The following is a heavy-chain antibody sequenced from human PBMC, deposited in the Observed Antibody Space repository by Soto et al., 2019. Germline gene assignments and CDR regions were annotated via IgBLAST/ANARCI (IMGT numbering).Heavy chain of an antibody. J-gene: IGHJ3*02. V-gene: IGHV1-3*01. CDR1: GYTFTSYA. D-gene: IGHD3-9*01. CDR3: TRAAYDILTGHYNGGAFEI. CDR2: INAGNGNT. Sequence: VASVKVSCKASGYTFTSYAMHWVRQAPGQRLEWMGWINAGNGNTKYSQKFQGRVTITRDTSASTAYMELSSLRSEDTAVYYCTRAAYDILTGHYNGGAFEIWGQGTMVTVSS.